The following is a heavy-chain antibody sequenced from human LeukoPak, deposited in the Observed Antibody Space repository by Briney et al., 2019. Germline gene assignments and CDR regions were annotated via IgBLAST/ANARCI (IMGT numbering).Heavy chain of an antibody. D-gene: IGHD6-19*01. CDR3: ARHVFISSGWSGDFDY. CDR2: INHSGST. Sequence: SETLSLTCAVYGGSFSGYYWSWIRQPPGKGLEWIGEINHSGSTNYNPSLKSRVTISVDTSKNQFSLKLSSVTAADTAVHYCARHVFISSGWSGDFDYWGQGTLVTVSS. V-gene: IGHV4-34*01. CDR1: GGSFSGYY. J-gene: IGHJ4*02.